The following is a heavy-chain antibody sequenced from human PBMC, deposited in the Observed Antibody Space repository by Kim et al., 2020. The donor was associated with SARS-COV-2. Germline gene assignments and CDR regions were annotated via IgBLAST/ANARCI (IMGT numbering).Heavy chain of an antibody. CDR2: IIPILDIV. V-gene: IGHV1-69*04. CDR1: GGTFSSYG. J-gene: IGHJ6*01. Sequence: SVKVSCKASGGTFSSYGITWVRQAPGQGLELIGRIIPILDIVNHAQKFQGRCTMTADKFTGTAYMELSSLRSEDTAVYYCARGRWRTTCHWCHLCVDVW. D-gene: IGHD2-15*01. CDR3: ARGRWRTTCHWCHLCVDV.